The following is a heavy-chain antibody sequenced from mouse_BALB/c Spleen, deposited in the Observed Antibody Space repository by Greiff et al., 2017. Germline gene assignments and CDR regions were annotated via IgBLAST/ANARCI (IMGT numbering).Heavy chain of an antibody. D-gene: IGHD1-1*01. CDR2: ISSGGSYT. CDR1: GFTFSSYG. V-gene: IGHV5-6*02. Sequence: EVKLQESGGDLVKPGGSLKLSCAASGFTFSSYGMSWVRQTPDKRLEWVATISSGGSYTYYPDSVKGRFTISRDNAKNTLYLQMSSLKSEDTAMYYCARRDSYYGSSWVDYWGQGTSVTVSS. CDR3: ARRDSYYGSSWVDY. J-gene: IGHJ4*01.